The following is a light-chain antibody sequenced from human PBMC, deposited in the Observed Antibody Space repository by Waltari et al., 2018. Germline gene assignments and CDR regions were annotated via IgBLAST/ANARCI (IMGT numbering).Light chain of an antibody. CDR2: KAP. V-gene: IGKV1-5*03. Sequence: DIQMTQSPSTLSASVGDRVTITCRASQSISSWLAWYQQKPGKAPKLLIYKAPRLESGVPSRFSGSGSGTEFTLTISSLQPDEFATYYCQQYNSYPYTFGQGTKLEI. CDR1: QSISSW. CDR3: QQYNSYPYT. J-gene: IGKJ2*01.